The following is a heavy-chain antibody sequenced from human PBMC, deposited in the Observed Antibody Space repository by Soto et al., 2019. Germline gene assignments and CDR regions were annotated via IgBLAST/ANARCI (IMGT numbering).Heavy chain of an antibody. J-gene: IGHJ4*02. Sequence: EVQLVESGGGLVQPGGSLKLSCAASGFTFSASALHWVRQASGKGMEWVGRIRSKAINYATAYAASVTGRFTVSRDDSKNTAYLLMDSLRSEDTAVYYCTRIDVETGVVRPYDYWGQGTLVTVSS. V-gene: IGHV3-73*02. CDR1: GFTFSASA. CDR2: IRSKAINYAT. CDR3: TRIDVETGVVRPYDY. D-gene: IGHD3-10*01.